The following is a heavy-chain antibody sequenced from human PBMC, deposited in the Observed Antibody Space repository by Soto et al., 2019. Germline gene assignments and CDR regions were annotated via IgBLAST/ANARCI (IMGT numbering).Heavy chain of an antibody. CDR2: IVPVFPSV. V-gene: IGHV1-69*18. J-gene: IGHJ6*02. CDR1: GGAFNNYA. D-gene: IGHD6-25*01. CDR3: AREMPSTAAAYFYYGLNV. Sequence: QVQLVQSGAEVKRPGSSVKVSCKASGGAFNNYAIYWVRQAPGKGLEWLGTIVPVFPSVYYAPRFQGRLTIPADGSTDPVYMILPSLKSEDTAVYYCAREMPSTAAAYFYYGLNVWGQGTSVTVSS.